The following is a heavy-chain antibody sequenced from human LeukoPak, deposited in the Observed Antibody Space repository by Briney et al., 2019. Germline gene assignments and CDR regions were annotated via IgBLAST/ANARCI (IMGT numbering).Heavy chain of an antibody. CDR1: GGSISSSYY. CDR3: ARQPRYCSGGNCYNPYYYGMDV. CDR2: IYYSGST. J-gene: IGHJ6*02. V-gene: IGHV4-39*01. D-gene: IGHD2-15*01. Sequence: SETLSLTCTVSGGSISSSYYWGWIRQPPGKGLEWIGTIYYSGSTYYNPSLKSRVTIFADTFKNQFSLKLSSVTAADTAVYYCARQPRYCSGGNCYNPYYYGMDVWGQGTTVTVSS.